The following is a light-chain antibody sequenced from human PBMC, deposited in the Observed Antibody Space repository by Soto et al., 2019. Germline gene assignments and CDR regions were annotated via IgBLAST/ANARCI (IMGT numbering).Light chain of an antibody. V-gene: IGKV3-20*01. CDR3: QQYGRSPWT. CDR1: QSVSSSF. CDR2: GAS. Sequence: EIVLTQSPGTLSLSPGERATLSCRASQSVSSSFLAWYQQKPGQAPRLHIYGASIRATGSPDRFSGSGSGTDFALTISRVEPEDFAVYYCQQYGRSPWTFGQETKVEIK. J-gene: IGKJ1*01.